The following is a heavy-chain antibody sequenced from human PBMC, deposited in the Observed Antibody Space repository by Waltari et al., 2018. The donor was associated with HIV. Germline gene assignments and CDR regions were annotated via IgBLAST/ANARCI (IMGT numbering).Heavy chain of an antibody. CDR2: ISWNSGSI. CDR1: GFPFEDYA. D-gene: IGHD4-17*01. J-gene: IGHJ4*02. Sequence: EVQLVESGGGVVQPGRSLRPSCDAVGFPFEDYAMPWLRQAPGKGLEWVSGISWNSGSIGYADSVKGRFTISRDNAKNSLYLQMNSLRAEDTALYYCAKEAYGAGPFDYWGQGTLVTVSS. CDR3: AKEAYGAGPFDY. V-gene: IGHV3-9*01.